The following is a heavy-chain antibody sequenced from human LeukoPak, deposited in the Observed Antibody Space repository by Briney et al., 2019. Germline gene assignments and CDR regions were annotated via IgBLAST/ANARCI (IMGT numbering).Heavy chain of an antibody. CDR1: GGSISSYY. CDR2: IYTSGST. Sequence: PSETLTLTCTVSGGSISSYYWSWIRQPAGKGLEWIGRIYTSGSTNYNPSLKSRVTMSVDTSKNQFSLKLSSVTAADTAVYYCARHGPYDSSGYYYMSAFDIWGQGTMVTVSS. V-gene: IGHV4-4*07. CDR3: ARHGPYDSSGYYYMSAFDI. J-gene: IGHJ3*02. D-gene: IGHD3-22*01.